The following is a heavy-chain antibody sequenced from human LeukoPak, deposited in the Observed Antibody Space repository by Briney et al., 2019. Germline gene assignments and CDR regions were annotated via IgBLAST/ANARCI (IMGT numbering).Heavy chain of an antibody. CDR1: GGSISSYY. CDR3: ARRRRELHIKIYYYYMDV. Sequence: PSETLSLTCTVSGGSISSYYWSWIRQPPGKGLEWIGYIYYSGSTNYNPSLKSRVTISVDTSKNQFSLKLSSVTAADTAVYYCARRRRELHIKIYYYYMDVWGKGTTVTISS. D-gene: IGHD1-26*01. V-gene: IGHV4-59*12. J-gene: IGHJ6*03. CDR2: IYYSGST.